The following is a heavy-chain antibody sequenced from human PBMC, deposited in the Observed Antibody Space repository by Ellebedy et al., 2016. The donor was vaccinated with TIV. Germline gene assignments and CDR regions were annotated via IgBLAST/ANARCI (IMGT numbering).Heavy chain of an antibody. J-gene: IGHJ4*02. Sequence: GESLKISXAASGFTFSSYAMSWVRQAPGKGLEWVSAISGSGGSTYYADSVKGRFTISRDNSKNTLYLQMNSLRAEDTAVYYCAKQGEAWYWGQGTLVTVSS. D-gene: IGHD1-26*01. CDR3: AKQGEAWY. V-gene: IGHV3-23*01. CDR1: GFTFSSYA. CDR2: ISGSGGST.